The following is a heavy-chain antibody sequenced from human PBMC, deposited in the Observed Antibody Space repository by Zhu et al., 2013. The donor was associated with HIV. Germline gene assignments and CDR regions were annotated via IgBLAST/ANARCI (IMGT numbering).Heavy chain of an antibody. Sequence: QLVQSGAEVKKPGASVKVSCKASGYTFTTYGISWVRQAPGQGLEWMGWISTSNGNTKYAERVQDRVTMTTDTLTTTAYMELRSLTPDDTAVYYCTRAGAEVTVLTDFWGQGTLVTVSS. V-gene: IGHV1-18*01. J-gene: IGHJ4*02. D-gene: IGHD2-21*02. CDR1: GYTFTTYG. CDR2: ISTSNGNT. CDR3: TRAGAEVTVLTDF.